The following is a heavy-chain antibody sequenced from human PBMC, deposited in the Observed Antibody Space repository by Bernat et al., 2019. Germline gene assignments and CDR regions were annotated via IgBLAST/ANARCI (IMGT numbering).Heavy chain of an antibody. Sequence: EVQLVESGGGLVEPGGSLRLSCAASGFTFNNAWMSWVRQAPGKGLEWVGRLKSKTEGGTTEYAAPVKGRFTISRDDSKNTLYLQMNSLKTEDTGVYYCTTEAIVVVTAVDYWGQGTLVTVSS. V-gene: IGHV3-15*01. CDR1: GFTFNNAW. CDR2: LKSKTEGGTT. CDR3: TTEAIVVVTAVDY. D-gene: IGHD2-21*02. J-gene: IGHJ4*02.